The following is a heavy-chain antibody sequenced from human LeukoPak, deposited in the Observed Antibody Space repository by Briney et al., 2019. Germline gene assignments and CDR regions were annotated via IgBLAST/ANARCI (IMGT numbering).Heavy chain of an antibody. J-gene: IGHJ4*02. Sequence: PGGSLRLSCVGSGFTFSTYNMHWVRQAPGKGLEWVALISYDGGDSYYAASVGGRFTISRDNSKNTLYLQMNGLKTEDTAVYYCVRDTDQFSGSTGLGYWGQGALVPVSS. CDR1: GFTFSTYN. CDR2: ISYDGGDS. D-gene: IGHD3/OR15-3a*01. V-gene: IGHV3-30-3*01. CDR3: VRDTDQFSGSTGLGY.